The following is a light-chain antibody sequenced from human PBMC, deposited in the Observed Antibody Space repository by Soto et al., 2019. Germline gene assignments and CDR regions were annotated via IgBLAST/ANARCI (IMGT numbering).Light chain of an antibody. CDR1: QSVSSN. CDR3: LQYHNLWA. V-gene: IGKV3-15*01. CDR2: AAS. J-gene: IGKJ1*01. Sequence: EIVVKQSPATRSVSPVEVASRCVRASQSVSSNLAWYQQKPGRAPRLLIYAASTRATGVPARFSGSGSGTEFTLTISSLQSEDFTVYSCLQYHNLWAFGQGTKVDIK.